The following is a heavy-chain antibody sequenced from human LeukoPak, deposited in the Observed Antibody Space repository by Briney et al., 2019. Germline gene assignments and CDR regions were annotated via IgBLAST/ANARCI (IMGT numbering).Heavy chain of an antibody. D-gene: IGHD6-13*01. V-gene: IGHV1-46*03. CDR2: INPSGGST. Sequence: ASVKVSCKASGYTFTSNYIHWVRQAPGQGLEWMGIINPSGGSTSYAQKFQGRVTMTRDTSTSTVYMELSSLRSEDTAVYYCAIAAATGYYYYYGMDVWGQGTTVTVSS. CDR1: GYTFTSNY. CDR3: AIAAATGYYYYYGMDV. J-gene: IGHJ6*02.